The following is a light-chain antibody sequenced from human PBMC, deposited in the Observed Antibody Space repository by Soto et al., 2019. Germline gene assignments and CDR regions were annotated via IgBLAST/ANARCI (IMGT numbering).Light chain of an antibody. J-gene: IGLJ2*01. Sequence: QSMLTQPPSASGTPGQRVTISCSGSSSNIGSNSVNWYQQLPGTAPKLLMYSSNQRPSGVPDRFSGSKSGTSASLAISGLQSEDEADYYCAAWDDSLNGVVFGGGTQLTVL. CDR2: SSN. CDR1: SSNIGSNS. V-gene: IGLV1-44*01. CDR3: AAWDDSLNGVV.